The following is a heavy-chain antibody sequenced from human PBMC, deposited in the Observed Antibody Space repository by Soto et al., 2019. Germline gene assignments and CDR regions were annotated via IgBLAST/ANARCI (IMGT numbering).Heavy chain of an antibody. D-gene: IGHD3-22*01. CDR3: AKNYDGTGYYYYFDF. CDR2: ISGGGGGNT. Sequence: GGSLRLSCAASGFTFSTYAMTWVRQAPGKWLEWVSAISGGGGGNTYYADAVKGRFTISRDNSKNTQYLQMNSLRAEDTAVYYCAKNYDGTGYYYYFDFWGPGXLVTVYS. CDR1: GFTFSTYA. J-gene: IGHJ4*02. V-gene: IGHV3-23*01.